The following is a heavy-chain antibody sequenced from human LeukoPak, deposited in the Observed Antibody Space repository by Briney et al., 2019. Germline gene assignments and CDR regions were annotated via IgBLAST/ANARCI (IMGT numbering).Heavy chain of an antibody. CDR3: AKNADRGAYCRGGSCYPYYYYYMDV. J-gene: IGHJ6*03. D-gene: IGHD2-15*01. Sequence: ETLSLTCTVSGYSISSGYYWGWIRQPPGKGLEWVSSISHTGGSPYYADSVKGRFTVSRDNSKNTLYLQMNSLTVEDTAIYYCAKNADRGAYCRGGSCYPYYYYYMDVWGTGTTVTISS. V-gene: IGHV3-23*01. CDR2: ISHTGGSP. CDR1: GYSISSGYY.